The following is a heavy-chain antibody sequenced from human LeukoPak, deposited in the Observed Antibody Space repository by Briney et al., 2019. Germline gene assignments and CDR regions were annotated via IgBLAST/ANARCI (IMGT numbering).Heavy chain of an antibody. CDR3: VRQDHYGRGPGPFYFDS. Sequence: PSETLSLTCTVSGGAYYWSWIRQPPGKGLEWIGYISYTGSTDYNPSLKSRLTISLDTSKNRFSLRLTSVTAADTAVYYCVRQDHYGRGPGPFYFDSWGQGTLVTVSS. V-gene: IGHV4-59*08. J-gene: IGHJ4*02. D-gene: IGHD3-10*01. CDR2: ISYTGST. CDR1: GGAYY.